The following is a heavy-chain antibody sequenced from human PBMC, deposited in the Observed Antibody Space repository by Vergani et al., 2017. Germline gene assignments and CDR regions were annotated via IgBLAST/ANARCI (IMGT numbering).Heavy chain of an antibody. CDR3: ARSRIYYGAGSPDY. CDR1: GYSISSGYY. V-gene: IGHV4-38-2*02. CDR2: IYHSGST. Sequence: QVQLQESGPGLVKPSETLSLTCTVSGYSISSGYYWGWIRQPPGKGLEWIGSIYHSGSTYYNPSLKSRVTISVDTSSNQFSLYLTSVTAADTAVYYCARSRIYYGAGSPDYWGQGALGTVSS. J-gene: IGHJ4*02. D-gene: IGHD3-10*01.